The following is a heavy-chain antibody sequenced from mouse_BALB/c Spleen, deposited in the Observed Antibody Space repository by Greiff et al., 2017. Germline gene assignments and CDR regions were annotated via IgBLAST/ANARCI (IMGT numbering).Heavy chain of an antibody. J-gene: IGHJ3*01. V-gene: IGHV1-52*01. CDR2: PSDSVT. Sequence: PSDSVTRLHQKFKNKATLTVDKSSSTAYMQLSSPTTEDSAVYYCGRGGYGHDGFAYWGQGTLVTVSA. D-gene: IGHD2-2*01. CDR3: GRGGYGHDGFAY.